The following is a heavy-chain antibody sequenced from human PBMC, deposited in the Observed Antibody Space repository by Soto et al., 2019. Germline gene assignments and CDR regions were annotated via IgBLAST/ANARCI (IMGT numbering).Heavy chain of an antibody. CDR3: AITVGD. CDR1: GFTFSSYG. J-gene: IGHJ4*02. Sequence: QVQLVESGGGVVQPGRSLRLSCAASGFTFSSYGMHWVRQAPGKGLEGVAVISYDGSNKYYADSVKGRFTISRDNSKNTLYLQMNSLRAEDTAVYYWAITVGDWGQGTLVTVSS. CDR2: ISYDGSNK. D-gene: IGHD3-16*01. V-gene: IGHV3-30*03.